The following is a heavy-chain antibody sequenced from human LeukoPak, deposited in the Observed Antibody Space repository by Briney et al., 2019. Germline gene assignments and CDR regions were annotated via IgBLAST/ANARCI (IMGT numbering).Heavy chain of an antibody. CDR2: ISGSGGST. V-gene: IGHV3-23*01. J-gene: IGHJ4*02. CDR1: GFTFGSYA. CDR3: AKRVRFSSSWYFFDY. Sequence: GGSLRLSCAATGFTFGSYAMSWVRQAPGKGLEWVSAISGSGGSTYYADSVKGRFTISRDNSKNTLYLQMNSLRAEDTAVYYCAKRVRFSSSWYFFDYWGQGTLVTVSS. D-gene: IGHD6-13*01.